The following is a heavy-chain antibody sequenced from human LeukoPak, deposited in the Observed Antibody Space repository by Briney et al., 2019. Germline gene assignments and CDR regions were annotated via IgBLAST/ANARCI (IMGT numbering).Heavy chain of an antibody. J-gene: IGHJ4*02. D-gene: IGHD2-15*01. V-gene: IGHV3-21*01. CDR1: GFTFSSYS. CDR3: AKAYCSGGSCFDY. Sequence: GGSLRLSCAASGFTFSSYSMNWVRQAPGKGLEWVSSISSSSSYIYYADSVKGRFTISRDNAKNSLYLQMNSLRAEDTAVYYCAKAYCSGGSCFDYWGQGTLVTVSP. CDR2: ISSSSSYI.